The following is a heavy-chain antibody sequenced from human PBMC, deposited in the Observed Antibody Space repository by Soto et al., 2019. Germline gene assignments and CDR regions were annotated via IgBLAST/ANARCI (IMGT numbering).Heavy chain of an antibody. CDR2: IYYSGST. Sequence: SETLSLTCAVSGYYISSSNWWGWIRQPPGKGLEWIGYIYYSGSTYYNPSLKTRVTISVDTSKNQFSLKLSSVTAADTAVYYCARLLFGAAHWFDPWGQGTLVTVSS. V-gene: IGHV4-28*01. J-gene: IGHJ5*02. D-gene: IGHD3-10*01. CDR1: GYYISSSNW. CDR3: ARLLFGAAHWFDP.